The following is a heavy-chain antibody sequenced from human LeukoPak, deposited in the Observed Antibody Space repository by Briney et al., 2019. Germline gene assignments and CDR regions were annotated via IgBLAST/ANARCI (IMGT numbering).Heavy chain of an antibody. V-gene: IGHV1-69*13. J-gene: IGHJ4*02. CDR3: ARSRREWSPTYYFDY. Sequence: ASVKVSCKASGGTFSSYAISWVRQAPGQGLEWMGGIIPIFGTANYAQKFQGRVTITADESTSTAYMELSSLRSEDTAVYYCARSRREWSPTYYFDYWGQGALVTVSS. CDR1: GGTFSSYA. D-gene: IGHD3-3*01. CDR2: IIPIFGTA.